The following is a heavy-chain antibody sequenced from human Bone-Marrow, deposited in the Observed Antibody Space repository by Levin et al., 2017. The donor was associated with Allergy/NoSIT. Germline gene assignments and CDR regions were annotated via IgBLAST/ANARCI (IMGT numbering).Heavy chain of an antibody. J-gene: IGHJ4*02. D-gene: IGHD3-16*01. Sequence: SETLSLTCTVSGGSISSTSYYWGWIRQPPGKALEWIGTVYYSGSTDYNPSLRSRVTIFVDTSKNQFSVRLNSVTAADTAVYYCARVPLRSPGPQDIAYFDCWGQGALVTVSS. CDR1: GGSISSTSYY. CDR3: ARVPLRSPGPQDIAYFDC. V-gene: IGHV4-39*01. CDR2: VYYSGST.